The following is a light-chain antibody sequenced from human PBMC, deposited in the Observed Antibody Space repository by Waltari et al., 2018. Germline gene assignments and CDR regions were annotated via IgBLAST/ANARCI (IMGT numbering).Light chain of an antibody. Sequence: DIVMTQSPDSLAVSLGERATINCKSSQSVLYSSNSQNYLAWYQPKPGRPPKLLIYWASTRGSGVPARFSGSESGTDFTLTISSLQAEDVAVYYCQQYYSTPWTFGQGTKVEIK. CDR3: QQYYSTPWT. V-gene: IGKV4-1*01. J-gene: IGKJ1*01. CDR1: QSVLYSSNSQNY. CDR2: WAS.